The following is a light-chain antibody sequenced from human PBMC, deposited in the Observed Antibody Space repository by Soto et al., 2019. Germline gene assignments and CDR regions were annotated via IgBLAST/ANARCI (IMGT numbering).Light chain of an antibody. Sequence: QSALTQPASVSGSPGQSITISCTGTSSDVGSYNLVSWYQQHPGKAPKLMIYEGSKRPSGVSNRFSGSKSGNTASLTISGLQAEDQADYYCCSYAGSSTFVFPGGTKLTVL. CDR2: EGS. J-gene: IGLJ2*01. V-gene: IGLV2-23*03. CDR1: SSDVGSYNL. CDR3: CSYAGSSTFV.